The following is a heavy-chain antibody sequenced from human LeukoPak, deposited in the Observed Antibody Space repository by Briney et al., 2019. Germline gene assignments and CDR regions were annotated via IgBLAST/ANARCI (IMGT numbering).Heavy chain of an antibody. D-gene: IGHD2-2*01. CDR2: ISTNGDGT. CDR1: GFTFSNYA. J-gene: IGHJ5*02. Sequence: QPGGSLRLSCSASGFTFSNYAMHWVRQAPGKGLEYVSAISTNGDGTYYADSVKGRFTISRDNSKNMLYLQMSSLRAEDTAVYYCVKYSSSGCYDLWGQGTLVTVSS. V-gene: IGHV3-64D*06. CDR3: VKYSSSGCYDL.